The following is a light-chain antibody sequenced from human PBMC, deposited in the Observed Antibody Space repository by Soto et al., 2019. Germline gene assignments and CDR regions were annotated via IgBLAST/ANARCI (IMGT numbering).Light chain of an antibody. CDR1: NSDVGSYNL. J-gene: IGLJ1*01. CDR2: EVS. V-gene: IGLV2-23*02. CDR3: CSYAGSSTQSYV. Sequence: QSALTQPASVSRSPGQSITISCTGTNSDVGSYNLVSWYQQHPGKAPKVIIYEVSERPSGVSDRFSGSKSGNTASLMISGLQAEDEADYYCCSYAGSSTQSYVFGSGTKVTVL.